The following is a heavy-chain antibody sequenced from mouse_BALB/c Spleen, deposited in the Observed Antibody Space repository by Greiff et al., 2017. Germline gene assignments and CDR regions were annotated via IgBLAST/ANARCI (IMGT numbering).Heavy chain of an antibody. V-gene: IGHV14-1*02. D-gene: IGHD1-1*02. CDR1: GFTITDYY. J-gene: IGHJ4*01. Sequence: VQLQQSGAELVRPGALVKLSCKASGFTITDYYMHWVKQRPEQGLEWIGWIDPENGNTIYDPKFQGKASITADTTSNTAYLQLSSLTSEDTAVYYCARLWGGFYGMDYWGQGTSVTVSA. CDR2: IDPENGNT. CDR3: ARLWGGFYGMDY.